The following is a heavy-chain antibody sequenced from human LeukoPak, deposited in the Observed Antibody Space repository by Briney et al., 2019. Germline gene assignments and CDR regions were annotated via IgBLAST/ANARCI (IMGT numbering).Heavy chain of an antibody. CDR1: GLTFSSYE. CDR2: ISSSGETI. V-gene: IGHV3-48*03. D-gene: IGHD6-13*01. CDR3: IPPAAGLRRTISTEYFQQ. J-gene: IGHJ1*01. Sequence: GGSLRLSCAAAGLTFSSYEMYWVRQAPGKGLEWVSYISSSGETIYYADSVKGRFTISRDNANKSLYLRMSSLRVEDTAIYYCIPPAAGLRRTISTEYFQQWGQGALVTVSS.